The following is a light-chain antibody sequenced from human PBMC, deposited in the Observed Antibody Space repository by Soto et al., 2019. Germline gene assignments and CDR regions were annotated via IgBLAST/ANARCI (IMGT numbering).Light chain of an antibody. CDR1: QSVSGN. CDR2: GAS. Sequence: EIVMTQSPATLSVSPGERATLSCRASQSVSGNLAWYQQKPGRAPRLLIYGASTRATGIPARFSGSGSGTEFTLTISSLQSEDFAVYYCQQYNNWPPYTFGQGTKLEIK. CDR3: QQYNNWPPYT. J-gene: IGKJ2*01. V-gene: IGKV3-15*01.